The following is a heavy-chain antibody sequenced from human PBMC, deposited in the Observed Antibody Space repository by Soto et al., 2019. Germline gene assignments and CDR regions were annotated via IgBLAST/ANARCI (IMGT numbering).Heavy chain of an antibody. Sequence: GGSLRLSCAASGFSFSNYGLHWVRQAPGKGLEWVAVRWDDGNNNYNADSVKGRFTISRDNSKNTLYLQMSSLRAEDTAVYYCARGDYGSGSFWGGECYYGMDVGGQGTTVTVSS. CDR3: ARGDYGSGSFWGGECYYGMDV. V-gene: IGHV3-33*01. CDR1: GFSFSNYG. J-gene: IGHJ6*02. CDR2: RWDDGNNN. D-gene: IGHD3-10*01.